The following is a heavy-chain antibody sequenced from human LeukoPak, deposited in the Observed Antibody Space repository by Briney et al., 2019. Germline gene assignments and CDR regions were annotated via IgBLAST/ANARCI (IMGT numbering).Heavy chain of an antibody. CDR3: ARVVQGFDDFEI. CDR2: INHSGST. D-gene: IGHD2-2*01. V-gene: IGHV4-34*01. Sequence: PSETLSLTCAVYGGSFSGYYWSWIRQPPGKGLEWIGEINHSGSTNYNPSLKNRVTISVDTSKNQFSLKLSSVTAADTAVYYCARVVQGFDDFEIWGQGTMVTVYS. J-gene: IGHJ3*02. CDR1: GGSFSGYY.